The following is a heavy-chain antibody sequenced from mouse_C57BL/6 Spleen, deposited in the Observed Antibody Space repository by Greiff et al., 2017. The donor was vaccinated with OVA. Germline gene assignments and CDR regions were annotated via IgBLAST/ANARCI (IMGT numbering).Heavy chain of an antibody. CDR2: IYPGSGST. J-gene: IGHJ1*03. V-gene: IGHV1-55*01. CDR3: ARNYDGSSYNWYFDV. Sequence: VQLQQPGAELVKPGASVKMSCKASGYTFTSYWITWVKQRPGQGLEWIGDIYPGSGSTNYNEKFKSKATLTVDTSSSTAYMQLSSLTSEDSAVYYCARNYDGSSYNWYFDVWGTGTTVTVSS. D-gene: IGHD1-1*01. CDR1: GYTFTSYW.